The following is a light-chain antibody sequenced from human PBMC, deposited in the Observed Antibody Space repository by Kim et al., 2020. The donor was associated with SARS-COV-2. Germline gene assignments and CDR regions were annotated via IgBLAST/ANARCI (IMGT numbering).Light chain of an antibody. CDR2: LAS. Sequence: DIQMTQSPSTLSASVGDRVTITCRASESIGNWLAWYQQKPGKAPKLLIYLASTLESGVPSRFRGSGSGTDFTLTITSLQPDDFATYYCQHYIRLPYSFRQGTELEL. CDR3: QHYIRLPYS. J-gene: IGKJ2*01. CDR1: ESIGNW. V-gene: IGKV1-5*03.